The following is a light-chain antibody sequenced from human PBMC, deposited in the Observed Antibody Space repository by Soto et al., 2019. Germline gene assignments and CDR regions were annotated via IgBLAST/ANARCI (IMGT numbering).Light chain of an antibody. CDR1: SSDIGAGSE. CDR3: QSYDKGLSAYV. CDR2: GST. V-gene: IGLV1-40*01. Sequence: QSVLTQPPSLSGAPGQRVTISCTGSSSDIGAGSEVHWYQQLPGTAPKLLIFGSTNRPSGVPDRFSGSKSATSASLDITGLHAQDQADSYCQSYDKGLSAYVFGTGTKVTV. J-gene: IGLJ1*01.